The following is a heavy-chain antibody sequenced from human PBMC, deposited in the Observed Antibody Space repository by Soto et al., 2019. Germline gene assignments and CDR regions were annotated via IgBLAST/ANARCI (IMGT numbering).Heavy chain of an antibody. D-gene: IGHD2-8*01. CDR1: GYTFTGYY. CDR3: ARGPNMLNPRFDY. V-gene: IGHV1-2*04. CDR2: INPNSGGT. J-gene: IGHJ4*02. Sequence: QVQLVQSGAEVKKPGASVKVSCKASGYTFTGYYMHWVRQAPGQGLEWMGWINPNSGGTNYAKKFQGWVTMTRDTSISTAYMELSRLRSDDTAVYYCARGPNMLNPRFDYWGQGTLVTVSS.